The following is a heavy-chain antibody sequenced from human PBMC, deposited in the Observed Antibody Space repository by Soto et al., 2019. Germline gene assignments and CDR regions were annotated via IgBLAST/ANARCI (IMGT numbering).Heavy chain of an antibody. J-gene: IGHJ4*02. CDR3: ARISRSYVGATRFDY. V-gene: IGHV4-39*01. Sequence: SETLSLTCTVSGGSISSSSYYWGWIRQPPGKGLEWIGSIYYSGSTYYNPSLKSRVTISVDTSKNQFSLKLSSVTAADTAVYYCARISRSYVGATRFDYWGQGTLVTVSS. D-gene: IGHD1-26*01. CDR1: GGSISSSSYY. CDR2: IYYSGST.